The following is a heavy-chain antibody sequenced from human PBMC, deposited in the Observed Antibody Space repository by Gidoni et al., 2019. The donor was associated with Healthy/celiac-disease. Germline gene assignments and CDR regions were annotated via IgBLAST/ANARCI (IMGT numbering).Heavy chain of an antibody. CDR2: IVVGSGNT. CDR3: AAEVATITPPGGWFDP. Sequence: QMQLVQSGPEVKKPGTSVQVSCKAAGFSFTSSAMQWVRQARGQRLEWIGWIVVGSGNTNYAQKFQERVTISRDMSTSTAYMELSSLRSEDTAVYYCAAEVATITPPGGWFDPWGQGTLVTVSS. D-gene: IGHD5-12*01. CDR1: GFSFTSSA. V-gene: IGHV1-58*02. J-gene: IGHJ5*02.